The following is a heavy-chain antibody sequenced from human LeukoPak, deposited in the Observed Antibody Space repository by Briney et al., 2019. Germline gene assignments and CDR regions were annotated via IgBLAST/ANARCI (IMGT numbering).Heavy chain of an antibody. CDR3: ARGIMVLGSFSSFDI. D-gene: IGHD4/OR15-4a*01. CDR2: IYPSGTK. CDR1: GGSISSGSYS. J-gene: IGHJ3*02. Sequence: SETLSLTCTVSGGSISSGSYSWNWIRQSAGKGLEWIGHIYPSGTKNYNPSLNRRVTISLDTSTSQLSLKLNSVTAADTAVYYCARGIMVLGSFSSFDIWGQGTLVTVSS. V-gene: IGHV4-61*09.